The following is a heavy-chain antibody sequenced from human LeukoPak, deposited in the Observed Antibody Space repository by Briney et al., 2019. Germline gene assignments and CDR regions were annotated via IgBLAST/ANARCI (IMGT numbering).Heavy chain of an antibody. CDR1: GGSISSSGYY. CDR2: IYYSGST. V-gene: IGHV4-61*08. Sequence: SETLSLTCNVSGGSISSSGYYWSWIRQPPGKGLEWIGYIYYSGSTNYNPSLKSRVTISVDTSKNQFSLKLSSVTAADTAVYYCATEQDYWGQGTLVTVSS. J-gene: IGHJ4*02. CDR3: ATEQDY. D-gene: IGHD1-14*01.